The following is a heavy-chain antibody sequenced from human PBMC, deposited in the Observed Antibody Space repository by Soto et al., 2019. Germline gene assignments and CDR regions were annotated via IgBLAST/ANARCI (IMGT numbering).Heavy chain of an antibody. CDR1: GGTFSSYG. D-gene: IGHD2-15*01. CDR3: AKIRGGGGSA. CDR2: INPLLGIT. J-gene: IGHJ5*02. V-gene: IGHV1-69*02. Sequence: QVHLVQSGAEVKKPGSSVKVSCNPSGGTFSSYGISWVRQGPGQGLQWMGGINPLLGITTYAEKFQGRLTITADESRSTLHMELNNLRSADTAVYFCAKIRGGGGSAWGQGTMVSVSS.